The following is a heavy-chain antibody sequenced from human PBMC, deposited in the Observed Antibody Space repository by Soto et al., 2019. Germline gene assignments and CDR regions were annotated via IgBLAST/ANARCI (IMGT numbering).Heavy chain of an antibody. J-gene: IGHJ4*02. Sequence: QVQLVESGGGVVQPGTSLRLSCVGSGFTFRSYVIHWVRQAPGKGLEWVALTSYDGSNNFYGDSVKGRFTISRHKSRNTVALQMDSLTFQDTALYYCARWGTTGALDVWGQGTLVSVSP. V-gene: IGHV3-33*05. CDR3: ARWGTTGALDV. CDR2: TSYDGSNN. CDR1: GFTFRSYV. D-gene: IGHD3-16*01.